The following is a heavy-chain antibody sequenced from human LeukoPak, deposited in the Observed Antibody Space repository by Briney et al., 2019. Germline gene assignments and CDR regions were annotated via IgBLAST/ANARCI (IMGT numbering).Heavy chain of an antibody. CDR2: IRSDGSNQ. CDR3: ARDFEWSFDC. CDR1: GFTFSYYG. V-gene: IGHV3-30*02. J-gene: IGHJ4*02. Sequence: GGSLRLYCVASGFTFSYYGMHWVRQAPGKGLEWVTFIRSDGSNQYYADSVKGRFTISRDSSKNTLFLQMNGLRPEDTAVYYCARDFEWSFDCWGQGTLVTVSS. D-gene: IGHD3-3*01.